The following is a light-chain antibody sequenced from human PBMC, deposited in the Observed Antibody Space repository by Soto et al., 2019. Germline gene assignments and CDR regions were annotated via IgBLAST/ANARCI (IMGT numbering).Light chain of an antibody. V-gene: IGKV3D-20*02. J-gene: IGKJ1*01. CDR1: QSVSSYY. CDR3: QQRSNWPPWT. CDR2: AAS. Sequence: EIVLTQSPGTLSLSPGERATLSCRASQSVSSYYLAWYQQKPGQAPRLIIYAASSRATGIPDRFSGGGSGTDFTPTISSLEPEDFAVYYCQQRSNWPPWTCGQGTKVDIK.